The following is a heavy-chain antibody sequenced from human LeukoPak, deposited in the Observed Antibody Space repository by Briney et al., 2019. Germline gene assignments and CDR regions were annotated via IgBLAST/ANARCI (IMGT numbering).Heavy chain of an antibody. CDR2: ISGSGGST. Sequence: GGSLRLSCAASGFTFSSYSMSWVRQAAGRGLEWVSAISGSGGSTYYADSVKGRFTISRENSKNTLYLQMNSLRAEDTAVYYCAKDEAYYYDSSGYYFDYWGQGPLVTVSS. D-gene: IGHD3-22*01. CDR3: AKDEAYYYDSSGYYFDY. V-gene: IGHV3-23*01. J-gene: IGHJ4*02. CDR1: GFTFSSYS.